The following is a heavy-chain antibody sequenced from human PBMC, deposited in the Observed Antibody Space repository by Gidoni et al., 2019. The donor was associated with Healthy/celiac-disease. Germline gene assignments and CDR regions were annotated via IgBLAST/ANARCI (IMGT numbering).Heavy chain of an antibody. CDR2: IYYSGST. V-gene: IGHV4-59*01. D-gene: IGHD6-6*01. J-gene: IGHJ6*02. Sequence: QVQLQESGTGLVKPSETLSLTCTVSGGSISSYYWSWIRQPPGTGLEWIGYIYYSGSTNYNPSLKSRVTISVDTSKNQFSLKLSSVTAADTAVYYCARAGAAARHHYYYGMDVWGQGTTVTVSS. CDR1: GGSISSYY. CDR3: ARAGAAARHHYYYGMDV.